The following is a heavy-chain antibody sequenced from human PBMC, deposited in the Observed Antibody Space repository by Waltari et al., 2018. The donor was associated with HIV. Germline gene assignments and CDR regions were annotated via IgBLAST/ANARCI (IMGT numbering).Heavy chain of an antibody. V-gene: IGHV3-33*01. CDR1: GFPFSYYG. CDR2: MWHDGSNE. CDR3: ARVMRFGEIFSSYGYYGMDV. Sequence: QVQLVESGGGVVQSGRSLRLSCAASGFPFSYYGMPWVRQAPGKGLEWVAVMWHDGSNEYYADSVKGRFTISRDNSRNILYLQMRNLRVEDTAVYYCARVMRFGEIFSSYGYYGMDVWGQGTTVSVPS. D-gene: IGHD3-10*01. J-gene: IGHJ6*02.